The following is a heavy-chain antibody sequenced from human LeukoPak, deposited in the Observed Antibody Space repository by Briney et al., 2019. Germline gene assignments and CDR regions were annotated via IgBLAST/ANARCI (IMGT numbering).Heavy chain of an antibody. CDR1: GFTFSDYY. J-gene: IGHJ4*02. Sequence: GGSLRLSCAASGFTFSDYYMSWIRQAPGKGLEWVSYISSSGSTIYYADSVKGRFTISRDNAKNSLYLQMNSLRAEDTAVYYCAKDGWSDSSSWAAFDYWGQGTLVTVSS. D-gene: IGHD6-13*01. V-gene: IGHV3-11*01. CDR3: AKDGWSDSSSWAAFDY. CDR2: ISSSGSTI.